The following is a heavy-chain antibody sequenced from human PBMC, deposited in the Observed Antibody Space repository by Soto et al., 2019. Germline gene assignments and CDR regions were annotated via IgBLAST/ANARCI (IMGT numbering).Heavy chain of an antibody. CDR3: ARRYYYDSTTYSPFDH. Sequence: GESLKISCEGSGYSFKTHWTTWVRQMPGKGLEWVGRIDPSDSYISYSPSFQGHVTISADKSISTAYLQWSSLKASDTAMYYCARRYYYDSTTYSPFDHWGQGTLVTVSS. D-gene: IGHD3-22*01. V-gene: IGHV5-10-1*01. CDR1: GYSFKTHW. J-gene: IGHJ4*02. CDR2: IDPSDSYI.